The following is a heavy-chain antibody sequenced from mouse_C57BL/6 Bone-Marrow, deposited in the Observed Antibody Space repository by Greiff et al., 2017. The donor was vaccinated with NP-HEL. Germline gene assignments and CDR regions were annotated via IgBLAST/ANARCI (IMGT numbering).Heavy chain of an antibody. D-gene: IGHD2-2*01. CDR2: INPNNGGT. Sequence: EVQLQQSGPELVKPGASVKISCKASGYTFTDYYMNWVKQSHGKSLEWIGDINPNNGGTSYNQKFKGKATLTVDKSSSTAYMELRSLTSEDSAVYYCSLWLRGRDYFDYWGQGTTLTVSS. CDR3: SLWLRGRDYFDY. CDR1: GYTFTDYY. V-gene: IGHV1-26*01. J-gene: IGHJ2*01.